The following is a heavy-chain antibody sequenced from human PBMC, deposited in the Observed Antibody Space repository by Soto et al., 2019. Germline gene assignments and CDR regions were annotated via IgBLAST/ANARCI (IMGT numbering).Heavy chain of an antibody. CDR1: GGSFSGYY. V-gene: IGHV4-34*01. D-gene: IGHD3-10*01. CDR3: ARVRAYYYGSGSYYPRSNWFDP. Sequence: SETLSLTCAVSGGSFSGYYWSWIRQPPGKGLEWIGEINHSGSTNYNPSLKSRVTISVDTSKNQFSLKLSSVTAADTAVYYCARVRAYYYGSGSYYPRSNWFDPWGQGTLVTVSS. J-gene: IGHJ5*02. CDR2: INHSGST.